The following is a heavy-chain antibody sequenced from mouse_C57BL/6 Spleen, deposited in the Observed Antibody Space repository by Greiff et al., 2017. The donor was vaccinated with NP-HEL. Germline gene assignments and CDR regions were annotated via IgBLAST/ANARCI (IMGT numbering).Heavy chain of an antibody. V-gene: IGHV1-82*01. CDR3: AREGGDAYYAMDY. J-gene: IGHJ4*01. CDR2: IYPGDGDT. Sequence: QVQLKESGPELVKPGASVKISCKASGYAFSSTWMNWVKQRPGKGREWIGRIYPGDGDTNYNGKFKGKATLTADKSSSTAYMQLSSLTSEDSAVYFCAREGGDAYYAMDYWGQGTSVTVSS. CDR1: GYAFSSTW.